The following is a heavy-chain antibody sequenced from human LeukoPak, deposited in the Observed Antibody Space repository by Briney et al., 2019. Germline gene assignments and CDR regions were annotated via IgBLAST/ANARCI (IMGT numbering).Heavy chain of an antibody. CDR1: GFTFDDYA. CDR2: ISWNSGSI. V-gene: IGHV3-9*01. D-gene: IGHD6-19*01. CDR3: AQAYQTMAGTLTGSYWYFDL. Sequence: GSSLRLSCAASGFTFDDYAMHWVRQAPGKGLEWVSGISWNSGSIGYADSVKGRFTISRDKAKNCLYLQMHSLRAEDTALYYCAQAYQTMAGTLTGSYWYFDLWGRGTLVTASS. J-gene: IGHJ2*01.